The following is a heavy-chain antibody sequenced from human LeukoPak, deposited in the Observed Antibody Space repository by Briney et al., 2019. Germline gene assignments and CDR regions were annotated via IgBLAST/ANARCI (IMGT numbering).Heavy chain of an antibody. CDR2: IYYSGST. CDR1: GVSISSYY. J-gene: IGHJ4*02. D-gene: IGHD6-6*01. Sequence: SETLSLTCNVSGVSISSYYWSWIRQPPGKGLEGIVDIYYSGSTNYNPSLRSLVIMSVDRSKNQFFVQLSFVTAADTAVYYWWKVLSSSSKVFDYWGQGTLVAVSS. CDR3: WKVLSSSSKVFDY. V-gene: IGHV4-59*01.